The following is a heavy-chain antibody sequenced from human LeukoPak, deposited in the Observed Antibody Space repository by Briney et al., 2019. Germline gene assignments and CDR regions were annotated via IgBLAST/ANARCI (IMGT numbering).Heavy chain of an antibody. CDR3: ARGDMVRGGVDY. Sequence: GGSLRLSCAASGFTFSSYSMNWVRQAPGKGLEWVSSISSSSSYIYYADSVKGRFTISRDNAKNSLYLQMNSLRAEDTAVYYCARGDMVRGGVDYWGQGTLVTVSS. D-gene: IGHD3-10*01. CDR1: GFTFSSYS. CDR2: ISSSSSYI. J-gene: IGHJ4*02. V-gene: IGHV3-21*01.